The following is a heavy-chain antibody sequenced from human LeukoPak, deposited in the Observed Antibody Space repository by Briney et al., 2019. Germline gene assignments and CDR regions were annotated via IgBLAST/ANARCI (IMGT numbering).Heavy chain of an antibody. Sequence: PGGSLRLSCAASGFTFDGYGMNWVRQAPGKGLEWVSSINWNGGSTDYGGSTTYADSVKGRFTISRDNAKNSLYLQMNSLRAEDTALYYCARSYCGGDCYSPFDYWGQGTLVTVSS. J-gene: IGHJ4*02. CDR1: GFTFDGYG. CDR3: ARSYCGGDCYSPFDY. V-gene: IGHV3-20*04. CDR2: INWNGGSTDYGGST. D-gene: IGHD2-21*02.